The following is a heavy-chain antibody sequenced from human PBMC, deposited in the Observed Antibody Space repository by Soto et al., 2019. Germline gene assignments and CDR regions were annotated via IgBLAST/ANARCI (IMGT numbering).Heavy chain of an antibody. J-gene: IGHJ6*02. CDR3: ATQGNQPTSYYYYGMDV. CDR2: IVVGSGNT. V-gene: IGHV1-58*01. D-gene: IGHD2-2*01. Sequence: GASVKVSCKASGFTFTSSAVQWVRQARGQRLEWIGWIVVGSGNTNYAQKFQERVTITRDMSTSTAYMELSSLRSEDTAVYYCATQGNQPTSYYYYGMDVWGQGTTVTVSS. CDR1: GFTFTSSA.